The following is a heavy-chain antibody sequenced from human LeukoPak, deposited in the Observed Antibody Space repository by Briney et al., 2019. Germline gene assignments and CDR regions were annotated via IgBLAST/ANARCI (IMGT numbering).Heavy chain of an antibody. V-gene: IGHV3-9*01. CDR1: GFTFDDYA. CDR3: AKGRAAAATPYHFDY. CDR2: ISWNSGSI. D-gene: IGHD6-13*01. Sequence: PGRSLRLSCAASGFTFDDYAMHWVRQAPGKGLEWVSAISWNSGSIGYADSVKGRFTISRENAKNSLYLQMNSLRADDTALHYCAKGRAAAATPYHFDYWGQGPLVTVSS. J-gene: IGHJ4*02.